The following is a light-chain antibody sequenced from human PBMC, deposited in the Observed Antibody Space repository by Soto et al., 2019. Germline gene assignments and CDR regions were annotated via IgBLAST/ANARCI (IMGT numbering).Light chain of an antibody. CDR3: TSYAGSNNFFYA. Sequence: QSALTQPPSASGSPGQSVTISCTGTSSDVVGYNYVSWYQQHPGKAPKLMIYEVSKRPSGVPDRFSGSKSGNTASLTVSGLQAEDEADYYCTSYAGSNNFFYAFGTGTKVTVL. J-gene: IGLJ1*01. CDR2: EVS. V-gene: IGLV2-8*01. CDR1: SSDVVGYNY.